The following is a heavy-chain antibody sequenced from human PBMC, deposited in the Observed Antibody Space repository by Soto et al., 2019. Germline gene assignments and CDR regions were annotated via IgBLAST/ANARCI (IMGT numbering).Heavy chain of an antibody. D-gene: IGHD3-3*01. CDR2: INSDGSST. V-gene: IGHV3-74*01. J-gene: IGHJ6*02. CDR1: GFTFSSYW. Sequence: GGSLRLSCAASGFTFSSYWMHWVRQAPGKGLVWVSRINSDGSSTSYADSVKGRFTISRDNAKNTLYLQMNSLRAEDTAVYYCASTLIYDFWSNYYYGMDVWGQGTTVTVSS. CDR3: ASTLIYDFWSNYYYGMDV.